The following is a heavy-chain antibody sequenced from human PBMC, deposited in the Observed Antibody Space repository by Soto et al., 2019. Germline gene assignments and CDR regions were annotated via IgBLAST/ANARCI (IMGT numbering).Heavy chain of an antibody. CDR1: GVALSNHF. J-gene: IGHJ4*02. V-gene: IGHV1-69*02. CDR3: ARRGPVDYGDYNF. Sequence: QVQLVQSGAEVRKPGSSVKVSCTTSGVALSNHFISWVRLAPGQGLEWMGRITPILGIPNYSQNFKGRLTLTADRSTKTVYMELSSLRSDDSDVYHCARRGPVDYGDYNFWGQGTLVTVSS. CDR2: ITPILGIP. D-gene: IGHD4-17*01.